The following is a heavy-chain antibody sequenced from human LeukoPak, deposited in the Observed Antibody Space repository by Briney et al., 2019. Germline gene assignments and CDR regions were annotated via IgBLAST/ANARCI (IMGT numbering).Heavy chain of an antibody. Sequence: SETLSLTCTVSGGSISSYYWSWIRQPAGKELEWIGRIYTSGSTNYNPSLKSRVTISVDTSKNQFSLKLSSVTAADTAVYYCARGYDSSGYYRYYFDYWGQGTLVTVSS. CDR1: GGSISSYY. V-gene: IGHV4-4*07. D-gene: IGHD3-22*01. CDR3: ARGYDSSGYYRYYFDY. CDR2: IYTSGST. J-gene: IGHJ4*02.